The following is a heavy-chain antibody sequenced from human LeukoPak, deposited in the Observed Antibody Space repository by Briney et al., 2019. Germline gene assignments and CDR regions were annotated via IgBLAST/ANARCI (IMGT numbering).Heavy chain of an antibody. Sequence: ASVKVSCKASGGTFSSYAISWVRQAPGQGLEWMGGIIPIFGTANYAQKFQGRVTITADESTSTAYMELSSLRSEDTAVYYCARFYYYGSGSYYLYFDYWGQGTRVTVSA. D-gene: IGHD3-10*01. J-gene: IGHJ4*02. CDR1: GGTFSSYA. V-gene: IGHV1-69*13. CDR2: IIPIFGTA. CDR3: ARFYYYGSGSYYLYFDY.